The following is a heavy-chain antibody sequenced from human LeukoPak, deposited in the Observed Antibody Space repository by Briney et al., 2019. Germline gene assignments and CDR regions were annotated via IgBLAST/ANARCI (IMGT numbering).Heavy chain of an antibody. CDR2: IYHSVYT. Sequence: SETLSLTCTVSGGSINSSSYYWGWIRQPPGTALEWIGSIYHSVYTYYNTSLKSRVTISVDTSKNQFSLKLSSVTAADTAVYYCARSSMFRGVTVDYWGQGTLVTVSS. CDR3: ARSSMFRGVTVDY. CDR1: GGSINSSSYY. D-gene: IGHD3-10*01. V-gene: IGHV4-39*01. J-gene: IGHJ4*02.